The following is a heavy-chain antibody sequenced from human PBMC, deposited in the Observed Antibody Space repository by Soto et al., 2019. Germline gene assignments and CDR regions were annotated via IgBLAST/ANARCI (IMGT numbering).Heavy chain of an antibody. V-gene: IGHV4-34*01. CDR1: GGSFSGYY. CDR3: ARVGIAVAGDFDY. J-gene: IGHJ4*02. Sequence: SETLCLTCAVYGGSFSGYYWSGIRQPPGKGLEWIGEINHSGSTNYNPSLKSRVTISVDTSKNQFSLKLSSVTAADTAVYYCARVGIAVAGDFDYWGQGTLVTVS. D-gene: IGHD6-19*01. CDR2: INHSGST.